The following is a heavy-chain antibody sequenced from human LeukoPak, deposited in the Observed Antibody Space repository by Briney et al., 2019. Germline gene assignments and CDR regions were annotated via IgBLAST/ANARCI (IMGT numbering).Heavy chain of an antibody. D-gene: IGHD2-2*01. V-gene: IGHV1-69*01. J-gene: IGHJ4*02. CDR1: GGTFSSYA. CDR3: ARANPPYCSSTTCLFDY. Sequence: GASVKVSCKASGGTFSSYAISWVRQAPGQGLEWMGGIIPIFGTANYAQKFQGRVTITADESTSTAYMELSRLRSDDTAVYYCARANPPYCSSTTCLFDYWGQGTLVTVSS. CDR2: IIPIFGTA.